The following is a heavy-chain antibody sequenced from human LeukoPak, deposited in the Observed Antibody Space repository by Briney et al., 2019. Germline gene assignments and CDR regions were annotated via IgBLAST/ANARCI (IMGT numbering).Heavy chain of an antibody. Sequence: SETLSLTCTVSGGSISSYYWSWIRQPPGKGLEWIGYIYYSGSTNYNPSLKSRVTISVDTSKNQFSLKLSSVTAADTAVYYCARSGGSSSWNFDYRGQGTLVTVSS. CDR3: ARSGGSSSWNFDY. CDR1: GGSISSYY. D-gene: IGHD6-13*01. J-gene: IGHJ4*02. V-gene: IGHV4-59*08. CDR2: IYYSGST.